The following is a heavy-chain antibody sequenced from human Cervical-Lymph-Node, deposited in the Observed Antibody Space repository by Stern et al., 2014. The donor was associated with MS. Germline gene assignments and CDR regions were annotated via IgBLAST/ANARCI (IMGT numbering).Heavy chain of an antibody. V-gene: IGHV1-69*01. J-gene: IGHJ5*02. CDR3: ALSSETSDRWYSLGYDL. Sequence: QVQLVESGAEATKPGSSGKVSCKASGGTFSKFPSSWVRQAPGQGLEWMGGIFPVFGTPTYAQEFRGRVTITADVSTSTVYMELSSLRSDDTAVYYCALSSETSDRWYSLGYDLWGQGTLVTVSS. CDR1: GGTFSKFP. CDR2: IFPVFGTP. D-gene: IGHD6-13*01.